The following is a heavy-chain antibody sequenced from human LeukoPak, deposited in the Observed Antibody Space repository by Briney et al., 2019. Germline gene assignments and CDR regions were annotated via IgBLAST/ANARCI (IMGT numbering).Heavy chain of an antibody. CDR2: LKLDGSET. D-gene: IGHD1-26*01. CDR1: GFTFSTYW. V-gene: IGHV3-7*03. J-gene: IGHJ4*02. CDR3: AREGAASGIYFDY. Sequence: GGSLRLSCEASGFTFSTYWMTWVRQAPGKGLEWVANLKLDGSETYCVDSVKGRFTISRDNAKNSLYLQMNSLRAEDTAVYYCAREGAASGIYFDYWGQGTLVTVFS.